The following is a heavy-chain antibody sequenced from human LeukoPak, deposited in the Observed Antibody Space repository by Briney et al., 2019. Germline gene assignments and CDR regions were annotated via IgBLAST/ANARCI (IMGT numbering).Heavy chain of an antibody. J-gene: IGHJ4*02. CDR1: GYTLTELS. V-gene: IGHV1-24*01. CDR2: FDPEDGET. D-gene: IGHD3-22*01. Sequence: ASVKVSCKVSGYTLTELSMHWVRQAPGKGLEWMGGFDPEDGETIYAQKFQGRVTMTEDTSTDTAYMELSSLRSEDTAVYYCATKGHYYDSSGYYLIYDYWGQGTLVTVSS. CDR3: ATKGHYYDSSGYYLIYDY.